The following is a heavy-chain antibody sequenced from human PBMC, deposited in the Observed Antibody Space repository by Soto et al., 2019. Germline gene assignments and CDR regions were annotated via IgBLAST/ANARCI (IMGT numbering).Heavy chain of an antibody. D-gene: IGHD5-12*01. CDR2: MYYSGTT. J-gene: IGHJ4*02. CDR1: GVSITGYY. CDR3: AGNKGDSFAGYDESLDY. Sequence: QVQLQESGPGLVKPSETLSLTCTVSGVSITGYYWPWVRQPPGRGREWLGYMYYSGTTKYNPSLKSRVTISVDTSKNQISLALRSVTAADTAVYYCAGNKGDSFAGYDESLDYWGQGALVTVSS. V-gene: IGHV4-59*01.